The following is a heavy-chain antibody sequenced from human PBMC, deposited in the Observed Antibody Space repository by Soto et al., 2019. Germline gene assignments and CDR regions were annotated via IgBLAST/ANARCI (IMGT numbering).Heavy chain of an antibody. Sequence: PTLVNPTETLTLTCTVSGFSLSNARMGVSWIRQPPGKALEWLAHIFSNDEKSYSTSLKSRLTISKDTSKSQVVLTMTNMDPVDTATYYCAREYSGSYYFKICFDYWGQGTMFTVYS. V-gene: IGHV2-26*01. D-gene: IGHD1-26*01. CDR3: AREYSGSYYFKICFDY. CDR1: GFSLSNARMG. CDR2: IFSNDEK. J-gene: IGHJ4*02.